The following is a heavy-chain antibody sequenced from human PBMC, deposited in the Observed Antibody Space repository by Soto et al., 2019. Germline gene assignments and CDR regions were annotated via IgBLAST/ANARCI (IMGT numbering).Heavy chain of an antibody. J-gene: IGHJ4*02. Sequence: ASVKVFSKASGYTFTGNYIHCGRRAPGQGLEWMGWIIPNSGRTEYAEQSQGRVNMTTDNSTNTAHMHLDSITSDEATAYYCARGEDRRRHFFCFDYWGLGTLVTVSS. V-gene: IGHV1-2*02. CDR2: IIPNSGRT. CDR3: ARGEDRRRHFFCFDY. D-gene: IGHD3-3*01. CDR1: GYTFTGNY.